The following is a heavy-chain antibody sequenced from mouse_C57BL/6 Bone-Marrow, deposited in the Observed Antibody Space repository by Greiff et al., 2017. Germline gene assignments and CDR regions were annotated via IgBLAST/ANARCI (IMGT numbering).Heavy chain of an antibody. Sequence: VQLQESGAELVRPGASVKLSCKASGYTFTDYYINWVKQRPGQGLEWIARIYPGSGNTYYNEKFKGKATLTAEKSSSTAYRQLSSLTSEDSAVYFCASGGSSRYWYFDVWGTGTTVTVSS. CDR2: IYPGSGNT. CDR1: GYTFTDYY. D-gene: IGHD1-1*01. CDR3: ASGGSSRYWYFDV. V-gene: IGHV1-76*01. J-gene: IGHJ1*03.